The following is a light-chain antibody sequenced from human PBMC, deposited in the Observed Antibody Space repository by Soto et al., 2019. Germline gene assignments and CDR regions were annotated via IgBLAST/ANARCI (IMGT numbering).Light chain of an antibody. CDR2: GAS. V-gene: IGKV3-20*01. CDR3: QQYGNSPQT. CDR1: QSVTSN. Sequence: EIVMTQSPATLSVSPGERATLSCRASQSVTSNLAWYQQKPGQAPRLLIYGASSRATGIPNRFSGSGSGTDFTLTISRLEPEDFAVYYCQQYGNSPQTFGQGTKV. J-gene: IGKJ1*01.